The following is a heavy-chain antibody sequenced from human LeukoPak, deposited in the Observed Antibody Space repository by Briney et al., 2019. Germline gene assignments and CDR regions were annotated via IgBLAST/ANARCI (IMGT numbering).Heavy chain of an antibody. CDR2: INHSGST. Sequence: SETLSLTCAVYGGSFSGYYWSWIRQPPGKGLEWIGEINHSGSTNYNPSLKSRVTISVDTSKNQFSLKLSSVTAADTAVYYCARARFQRFLEWLLYDGYYFDYWGQGTLVTVSS. J-gene: IGHJ4*02. CDR1: GGSFSGYY. CDR3: ARARFQRFLEWLLYDGYYFDY. V-gene: IGHV4-34*01. D-gene: IGHD3-3*01.